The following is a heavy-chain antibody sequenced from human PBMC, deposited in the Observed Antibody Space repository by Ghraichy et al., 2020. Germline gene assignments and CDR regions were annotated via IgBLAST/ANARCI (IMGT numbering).Heavy chain of an antibody. J-gene: IGHJ4*02. Sequence: SETLSLTCTVSGGSISSSSYYWGWIRQPPGKGLEWIGSIYYSGSTYYNPSLKSRVTISVDTSKNRFSLKLSSVTAADTAVYYCASSPGYSVASGGQGTLVTVSS. CDR1: GGSISSSSYY. D-gene: IGHD4-11*01. CDR2: IYYSGST. CDR3: ASSPGYSVAS. V-gene: IGHV4-39*01.